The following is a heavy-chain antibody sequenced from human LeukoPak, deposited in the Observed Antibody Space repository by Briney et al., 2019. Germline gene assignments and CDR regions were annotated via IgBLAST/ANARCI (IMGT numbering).Heavy chain of an antibody. J-gene: IGHJ4*02. V-gene: IGHV4-34*01. CDR3: ARILTYYYDSSGYRFDY. D-gene: IGHD3-22*01. Sequence: SETLSLTCAVYGGSFSGYYWSWIRQPPGKGLEWIGEINHSGSTNYNPSLKSRDTISVDTSKNQFSLKLSSVTAADTAVYYCARILTYYYDSSGYRFDYWGQGTLVTVSS. CDR1: GGSFSGYY. CDR2: INHSGST.